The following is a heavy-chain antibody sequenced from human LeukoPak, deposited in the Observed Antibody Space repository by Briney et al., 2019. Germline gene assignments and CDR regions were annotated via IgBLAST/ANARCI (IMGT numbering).Heavy chain of an antibody. CDR2: IYYSGGT. J-gene: IGHJ4*02. Sequence: SETLSLTCTVSGGSISSGGYYWSWIRQHPGKGLEWIRYIYYSGGTYYNPSLKSRVTISVDTSKNQFSLKLSSVTAADTAVYYCARAASDYYDSSGYYPGHDYWGQGTLVTVSS. D-gene: IGHD3-22*01. CDR1: GGSISSGGYY. V-gene: IGHV4-31*03. CDR3: ARAASDYYDSSGYYPGHDY.